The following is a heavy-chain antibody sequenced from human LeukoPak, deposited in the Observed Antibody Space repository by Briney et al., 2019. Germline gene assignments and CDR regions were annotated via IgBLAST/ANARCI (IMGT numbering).Heavy chain of an antibody. J-gene: IGHJ3*02. CDR2: IYYSGST. CDR3: AREGSSASRDAFDI. CDR1: GGSISSYY. V-gene: IGHV4-59*01. Sequence: MPSETLSLTCTVSGGSISSYYWSWIRQPPGKGLEWIGYIYYSGSTNYNPSLKSRVTISVDTSKNQFSLKLSSVTAADTAVYYCAREGSSASRDAFDIRGQGTMVTVSS.